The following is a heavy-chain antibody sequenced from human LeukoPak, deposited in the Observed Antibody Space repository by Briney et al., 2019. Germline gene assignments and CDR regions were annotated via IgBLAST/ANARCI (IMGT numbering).Heavy chain of an antibody. D-gene: IGHD6-6*01. CDR2: IYYSGST. V-gene: IGHV4-39*01. CDR1: GGSLSSSRYY. CDR3: ARLPLGSSSYFDY. J-gene: IGHJ4*02. Sequence: KPSETLSLPCTVSGGSLSSSRYYWGWVRQPPGKGVGWDGSIYYSGSTYYNPSLKSRVTISVDTSKNQFSLKLSSVTAADTAVYYCARLPLGSSSYFDYWGQGTLVTVSS.